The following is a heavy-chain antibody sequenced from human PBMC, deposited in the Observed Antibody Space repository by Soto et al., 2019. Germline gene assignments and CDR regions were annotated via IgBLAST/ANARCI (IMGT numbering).Heavy chain of an antibody. V-gene: IGHV1-3*05. J-gene: IGHJ5*02. CDR2: INAGNGNT. Sequence: QVQLVQSGAEEKKPGASVKVSCKASGYTFTSYAMNWVRQAPGQRLEWMGWINAGNGNTKYSQKFQGRVTITRDTSASTAYMELSSLRSEDTAVYYSARYPGYSYGNTWGQATLVTVSS. CDR1: GYTFTSYA. D-gene: IGHD5-18*01. CDR3: ARYPGYSYGNT.